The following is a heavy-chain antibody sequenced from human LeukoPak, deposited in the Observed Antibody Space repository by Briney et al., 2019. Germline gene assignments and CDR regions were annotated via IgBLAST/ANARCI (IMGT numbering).Heavy chain of an antibody. CDR3: ARSWSGYSLYYYYYGMDV. CDR1: GYTFTSYD. Sequence: GASVKVSCKVSGYTFTSYDINWVRQATGQGLEWMGWMNPNSGNTGYAQKFQGRVTMTRNTSISTAYMELSSLRSEDTAVYYCARSWSGYSLYYYYYGMDVWGQGTTVTVSS. V-gene: IGHV1-8*01. CDR2: MNPNSGNT. D-gene: IGHD3-3*01. J-gene: IGHJ6*02.